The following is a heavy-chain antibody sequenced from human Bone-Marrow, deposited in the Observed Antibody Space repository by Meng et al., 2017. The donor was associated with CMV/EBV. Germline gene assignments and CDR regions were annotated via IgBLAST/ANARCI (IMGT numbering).Heavy chain of an antibody. J-gene: IGHJ4*02. CDR2: INPSGGRT. CDR1: GYTFTSFN. V-gene: IGHV1-46*01. D-gene: IGHD4-17*01. CDR3: ARDGGNHGDSDY. Sequence: KAYGYTFTSFNMHWVRQAPGQGLEWMGIINPSGGRTSYAQKFQGRVSMTRDTSTSIVYMELSSLRSEDTAVYYCARDGGNHGDSDYWGQGTLVTVSS.